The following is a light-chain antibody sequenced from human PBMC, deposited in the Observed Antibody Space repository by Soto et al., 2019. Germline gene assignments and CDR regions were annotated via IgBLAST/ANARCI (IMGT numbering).Light chain of an antibody. CDR3: SSYAGRTLYV. CDR2: EVT. CDR1: SSDVGGYDY. Sequence: QSALTQPPSASGSPGQSVTISCTGTSSDVGGYDYVSWYQQRPGKAPKLLIHEVTKRPSGVPDRFSGSKSGNTASLTVSGLQAEDEADYYCSSYAGRTLYVFGTGTKVTV. V-gene: IGLV2-8*01. J-gene: IGLJ1*01.